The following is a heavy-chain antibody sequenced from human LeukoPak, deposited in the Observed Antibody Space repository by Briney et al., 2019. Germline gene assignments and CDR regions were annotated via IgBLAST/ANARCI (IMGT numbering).Heavy chain of an antibody. J-gene: IGHJ4*02. CDR3: AGSSSTWCDY. Sequence: ASVKVSCKTSGYSENFYGITWVRQVAGQGLEWMGWISAQHGQTEYAPNSQDRVTMTTDTYTNTAYMELRSLRSDDTAVYYCAGSSSTWCDYWGQGTLVTVSS. CDR2: ISAQHGQT. D-gene: IGHD6-13*01. V-gene: IGHV1-18*01. CDR1: GYSENFYG.